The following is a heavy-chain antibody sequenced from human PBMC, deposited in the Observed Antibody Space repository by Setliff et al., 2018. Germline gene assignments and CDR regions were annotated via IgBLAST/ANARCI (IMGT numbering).Heavy chain of an antibody. J-gene: IGHJ5*02. CDR2: IYYRGST. Sequence: TSETLSLTCTVSGGSIRDYYWNWIRQSPGKGLEWIGYIYYRGSTNYNSSLKSRVTISIDMSKNRFSLKLSSATAADTAVYFCAAVGTAAGGGWFDPWGRGTLVTVSS. D-gene: IGHD2-15*01. CDR3: AAVGTAAGGGWFDP. V-gene: IGHV4-59*01. CDR1: GGSIRDYY.